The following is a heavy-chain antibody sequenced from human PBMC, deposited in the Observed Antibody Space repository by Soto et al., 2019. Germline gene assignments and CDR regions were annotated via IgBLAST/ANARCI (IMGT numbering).Heavy chain of an antibody. Sequence: NPSETLSLTCAVYGGSSSGYYWSWIRQPPGKGLEWIGEINHSGSTNYNPSLKSRVTISVDTSKNQFSLKLSSVTAADTAVYYCARGGDYYGSGRPIYYYYYGMDVWGQGTTVTVSS. CDR3: ARGGDYYGSGRPIYYYYYGMDV. CDR1: GGSSSGYY. V-gene: IGHV4-34*01. CDR2: INHSGST. J-gene: IGHJ6*02. D-gene: IGHD3-10*01.